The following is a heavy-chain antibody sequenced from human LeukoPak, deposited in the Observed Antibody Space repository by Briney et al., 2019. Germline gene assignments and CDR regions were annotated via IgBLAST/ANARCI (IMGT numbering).Heavy chain of an antibody. J-gene: IGHJ4*02. Sequence: GGSLRLSCEVSGFTFSSYWMNWVRQAPGKGLEWVANIKQDGSDKYYVDSVKGRFTISRDNAKNSLYLQMNSLRAEDTAVYYCAIIPRAAAGPSARSPFHYWGQGTLVTSPQ. CDR1: GFTFSSYW. D-gene: IGHD6-13*01. V-gene: IGHV3-7*01. CDR3: AIIPRAAAGPSARSPFHY. CDR2: IKQDGSDK.